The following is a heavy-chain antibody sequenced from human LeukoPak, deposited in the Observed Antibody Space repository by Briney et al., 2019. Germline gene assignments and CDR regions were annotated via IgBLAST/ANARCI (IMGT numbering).Heavy chain of an antibody. V-gene: IGHV3-74*01. CDR2: IKDDGSHT. CDR1: GFTFSSHW. CDR3: ARGSGIITGIDE. D-gene: IGHD6-25*01. Sequence: GGALRLSCAASGFTFSSHWMPWVRQAPGKVLVWVSRIKDDGSHTNYADSVKGRFTSSRDNAKTTLSLQMNSLRADDTAVYYCARGSGIITGIDEWGQGTLVTVSS. J-gene: IGHJ4*02.